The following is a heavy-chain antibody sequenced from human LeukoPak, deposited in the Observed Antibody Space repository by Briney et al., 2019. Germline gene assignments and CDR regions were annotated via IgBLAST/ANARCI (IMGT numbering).Heavy chain of an antibody. J-gene: IGHJ2*01. D-gene: IGHD3-22*01. V-gene: IGHV4-59*07. CDR2: INYSGST. Sequence: SDTLSLTCTVSGGSISSYYWSWIRQPPGQGLEWIGYINYSGSTNYNPSLKSRVTISVDSSKNQFSLKLSSVTAADTAVYYCARTYYYYSSGYQQYWYFDLWGRGTLVTVSS. CDR3: ARTYYYYSSGYQQYWYFDL. CDR1: GGSISSYY.